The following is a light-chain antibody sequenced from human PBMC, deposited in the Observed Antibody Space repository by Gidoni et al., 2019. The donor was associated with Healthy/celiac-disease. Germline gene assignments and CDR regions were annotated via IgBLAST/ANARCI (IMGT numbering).Light chain of an antibody. V-gene: IGKV3-15*01. CDR2: GAS. CDR1: QSVSSN. J-gene: IGKJ2*01. CDR3: QQYNNWPYT. Sequence: IVMTQSPATLSVSPGERATLSCRASQSVSSNLAWYHQKPGQSPRLLIYGASTRAASIPASFSGSGSGTEFTLTISSLQSEDFAIYYCQQYNNWPYTFGQXTKLEIK.